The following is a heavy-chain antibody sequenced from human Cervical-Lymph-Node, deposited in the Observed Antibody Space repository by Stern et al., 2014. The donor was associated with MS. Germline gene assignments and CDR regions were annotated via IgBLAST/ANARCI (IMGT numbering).Heavy chain of an antibody. Sequence: QVQLGQSGTEVKKPGSSVRVSCKASGGTFSSYSINWVRQAPGHGLEWMGRIIPSLDIPNFAHKFQGRLTITADKSTTTAYMELSGLRSDDTATYFCARSIAGGDYSYYNDMDIWGQGTTVIVSS. J-gene: IGHJ6*02. CDR3: ARSIAGGDYSYYNDMDI. CDR1: GGTFSSYS. CDR2: IIPSLDIP. D-gene: IGHD2-8*02. V-gene: IGHV1-69*09.